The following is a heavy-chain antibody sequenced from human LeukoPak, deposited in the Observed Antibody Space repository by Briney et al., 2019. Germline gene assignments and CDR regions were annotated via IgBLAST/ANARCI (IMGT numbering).Heavy chain of an antibody. D-gene: IGHD4-17*01. CDR1: GFTFSSYA. V-gene: IGHV3-23*01. CDR3: ARDPPDNYGDIPYYFDY. J-gene: IGHJ4*02. CDR2: ISGSGGST. Sequence: PGGSLRLSCAASGFTFSSYAMSWVRQAPGKGLEWVSAISGSGGSTYYADSVKGRFTISRDNSKNTLYLQMNSLRAEDTAVYYCARDPPDNYGDIPYYFDYWGQGTLVTVSS.